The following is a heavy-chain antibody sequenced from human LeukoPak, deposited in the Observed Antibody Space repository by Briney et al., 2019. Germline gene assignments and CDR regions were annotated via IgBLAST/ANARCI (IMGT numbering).Heavy chain of an antibody. V-gene: IGHV1-2*02. CDR2: INLNNGGT. CDR1: GYTFTGYY. Sequence: WASVKVSCKASGYTFTGYYIHWVRQAPGQGLEWMGWINLNNGGTNYAQKFQGRVTMTRDTSISTAYMELNRLTSDDTAVYYCARDKYTGYETFDYWGQGTPVTVSS. CDR3: ARDKYTGYETFDY. D-gene: IGHD5-12*01. J-gene: IGHJ4*02.